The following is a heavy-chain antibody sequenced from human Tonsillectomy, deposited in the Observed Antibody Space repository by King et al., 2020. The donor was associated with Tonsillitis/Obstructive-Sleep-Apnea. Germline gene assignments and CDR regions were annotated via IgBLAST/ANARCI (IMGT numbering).Heavy chain of an antibody. CDR3: ARAAPLYCSSTNCYYFDY. CDR1: GGSISSGGYY. V-gene: IGHV4-31*03. D-gene: IGHD2-2*01. CDR2: IFYSGST. J-gene: IGHJ4*02. Sequence: VQLQESGPGLVKPSQTLSLTCTVSGGSISSGGYYWSWIRQHPGKGLEWIGYIFYSGSTNYNASLKSRVTMSVDTSKNQFSLKLSSVTAADTAVSYCARAAPLYCSSTNCYYFDYWGQGTLVTVSS.